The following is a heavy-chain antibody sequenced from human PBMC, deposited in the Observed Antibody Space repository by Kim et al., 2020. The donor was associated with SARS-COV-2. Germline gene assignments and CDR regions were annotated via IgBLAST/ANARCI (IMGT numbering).Heavy chain of an antibody. V-gene: IGHV3-7*03. Sequence: GGSLRLSCAASGFTFTDYWMTWVRQAPGKGLEWVANINQDGAEKYYVDSVTGRFTISRDNAKNSLYLQMNSLRAEDTALYYCAKGRDMYDFWGQGILVTV. CDR2: INQDGAEK. D-gene: IGHD2-15*01. CDR3: AKGRDMYDF. CDR1: GFTFTDYW. J-gene: IGHJ4*02.